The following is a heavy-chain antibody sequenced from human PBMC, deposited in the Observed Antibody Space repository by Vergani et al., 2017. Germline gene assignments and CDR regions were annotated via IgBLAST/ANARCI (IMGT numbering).Heavy chain of an antibody. V-gene: IGHV4-4*03. CDR2: IGHSGST. CDR3: ARHGGSGNYYHLFDS. CDR1: GGPLSTTDW. J-gene: IGHJ4*02. Sequence: QVQLQESGPGLVKPLGTLSLTCSVSGGPLSTTDWWSWVRQSPERGLEWIGKIGHSGSTYFNASFASRVSMSVDWSVKQFSLYLRSVTAADTALYHCARHGGSGNYYHLFDSWGQGTLVIVSS. D-gene: IGHD3-3*01.